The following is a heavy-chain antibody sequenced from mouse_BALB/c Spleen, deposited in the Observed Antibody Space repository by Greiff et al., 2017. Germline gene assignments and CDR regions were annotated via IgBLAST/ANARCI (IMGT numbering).Heavy chain of an antibody. CDR2: IYPGDGST. CDR3: ARGNDGYYYAMDY. CDR1: GYTFTSYY. Sequence: QVQLQQSGPELVKPGASVKMSCKASGYTFTSYYIHWVEQRPGQGLEWIGWIYPGDGSTKYNEKFKGKTTLTADKSSSTACMLLSSLTSEDSAIYFCARGNDGYYYAMDYWGQGTSVTVSS. J-gene: IGHJ4*01. D-gene: IGHD2-3*01. V-gene: IGHV1S56*01.